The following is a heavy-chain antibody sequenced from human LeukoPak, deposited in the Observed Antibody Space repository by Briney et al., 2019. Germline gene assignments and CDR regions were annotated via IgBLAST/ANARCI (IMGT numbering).Heavy chain of an antibody. V-gene: IGHV4-39*02. CDR1: GGSISSSSYY. Sequence: SETLSLTCTVSGGSISSSSYYWGWIRQPPGRGLEWIGSIYYSGSTYYNPSLKSRVTISVDTSKNHFSLKLSSVTAADTAVYYCARPYYYGSGSLEYFQHWGQGTLVTVSS. CDR3: ARPYYYGSGSLEYFQH. CDR2: IYYSGST. D-gene: IGHD3-10*01. J-gene: IGHJ1*01.